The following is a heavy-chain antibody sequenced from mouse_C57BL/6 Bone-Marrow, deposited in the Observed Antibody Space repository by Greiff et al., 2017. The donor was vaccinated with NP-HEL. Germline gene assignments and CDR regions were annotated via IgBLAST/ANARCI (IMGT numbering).Heavy chain of an antibody. Sequence: EVMLVESGGGLVQPGGSLKLSCAASGFTFSDYYMYWVRQTPEKRLEWVAYISNGGGSTYYPDTVKGRFTISRDNAKNTLYLQMSRLKSEDTAMYYCARDNSGAMDYWGQGTSVTVSS. CDR2: ISNGGGST. CDR1: GFTFSDYY. J-gene: IGHJ4*01. CDR3: ARDNSGAMDY. V-gene: IGHV5-12*01. D-gene: IGHD1-3*01.